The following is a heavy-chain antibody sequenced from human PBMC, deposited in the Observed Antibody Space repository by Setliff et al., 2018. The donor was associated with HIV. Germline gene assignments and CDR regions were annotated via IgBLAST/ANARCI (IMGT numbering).Heavy chain of an antibody. CDR3: ARGALLAVFDFDH. Sequence: ASVKVSCKTSGYTFTNYAMHWVRQAPGQSLEWMGWINVGKGDTKYSQELQGRITLTTDTSANTAYMELSSLRSDDTAVYFCARGALLAVFDFDHWGHGTLVTVSS. V-gene: IGHV1-3*01. J-gene: IGHJ4*01. CDR1: GYTFTNYA. CDR2: INVGKGDT. D-gene: IGHD2-21*01.